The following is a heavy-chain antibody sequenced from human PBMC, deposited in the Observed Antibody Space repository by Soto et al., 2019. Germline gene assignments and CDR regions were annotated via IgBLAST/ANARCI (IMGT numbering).Heavy chain of an antibody. CDR1: GFTFSSYG. CDR2: ISYDGSNK. J-gene: IGHJ4*02. Sequence: QVQLVESGGGVVQPGRSLRLSCAASGFTFSSYGMHWVRQAPGKGLEWVAVISYDGSNKYYADSVKGRFTISRDNSKNTLYLQMNSLRAEDTAVYYCAKDTGDYVWGSYRLIDYWGQGTLVTVSS. CDR3: AKDTGDYVWGSYRLIDY. V-gene: IGHV3-30*18. D-gene: IGHD3-16*02.